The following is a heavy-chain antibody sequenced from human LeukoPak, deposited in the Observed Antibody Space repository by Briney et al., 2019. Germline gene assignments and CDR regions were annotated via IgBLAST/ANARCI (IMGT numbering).Heavy chain of an antibody. CDR1: GYTFTSYY. CDR3: ARPRSTGRNYHYSGMDV. Sequence: ASVKVSCKASGYTFTSYYMHWVRQAPGQGLEWMGIINPSVGITIFAQKFQGGVTMTRDTSTSTFYMEMSSLRSEDTAVYYCARPRSTGRNYHYSGMDVWGQGTTVIVSS. CDR2: INPSVGIT. V-gene: IGHV1-46*01. J-gene: IGHJ6*02.